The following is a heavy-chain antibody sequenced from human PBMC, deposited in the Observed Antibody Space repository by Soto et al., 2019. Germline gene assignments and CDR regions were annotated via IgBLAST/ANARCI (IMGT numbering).Heavy chain of an antibody. D-gene: IGHD3-10*01. CDR1: GFSLSNSGLG. J-gene: IGHJ4*02. Sequence: QITLKESGPTLVKPTQTLTLTCTFSGFSLSNSGLGVGWIRQPPRKALEWLALIYWYDDKRYSPSLKSQLTNTNDTTKNHVVLTMTNMDPVDTATFCCAHTATYYYGSGSYYNEVCDYLGKGTLVTVSS. CDR2: IYWYDDK. V-gene: IGHV2-5*01. CDR3: AHTATYYYGSGSYYNEVCDY.